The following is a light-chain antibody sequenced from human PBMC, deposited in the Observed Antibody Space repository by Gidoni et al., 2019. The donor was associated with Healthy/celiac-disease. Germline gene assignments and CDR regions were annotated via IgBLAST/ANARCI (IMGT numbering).Light chain of an antibody. J-gene: IGLJ1*01. CDR3: SSYTSSSSDV. V-gene: IGLV2-14*01. CDR2: DVS. CDR1: SSDVGGYNS. Sequence: QSALTQPASVSGSPGQSITISCTGTSSDVGGYNSVSWYQQHPGKAPKLMIYDVSNRPSGVSNRFSGSKSGNTASLTEADYYCSSYTSSSSDVFGTGTKVTGL.